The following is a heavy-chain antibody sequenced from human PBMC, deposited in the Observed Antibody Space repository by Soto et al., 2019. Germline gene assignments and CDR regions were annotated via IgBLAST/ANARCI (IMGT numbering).Heavy chain of an antibody. Sequence: QVQLQESGPGLVKPSETLSLTCTVSGGSISSYYLSWIRQPPGKGLEWIGYIYYSGSTNYNPSLKSRVHISVDTSKTQFSLTLSSVTAADTAVYYCASGYSYGYGSFDIWGQGKMVTGSS. CDR3: ASGYSYGYGSFDI. D-gene: IGHD5-18*01. J-gene: IGHJ3*02. V-gene: IGHV4-59*01. CDR2: IYYSGST. CDR1: GGSISSYY.